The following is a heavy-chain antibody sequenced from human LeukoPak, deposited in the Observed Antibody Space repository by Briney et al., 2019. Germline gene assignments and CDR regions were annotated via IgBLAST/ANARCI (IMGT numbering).Heavy chain of an antibody. Sequence: SETLSLTCAVYGGSLSGYYWSWIRQPPWKGLEWIGEINHRGSTNYNPSLKSRVTISVDTSKNQFSLKLSSVTAADTAVYYCARLFKPAFEYWGQGTLVTVSS. CDR1: GGSLSGYY. CDR3: ARLFKPAFEY. D-gene: IGHD2-2*01. V-gene: IGHV4-34*01. CDR2: INHRGST. J-gene: IGHJ4*02.